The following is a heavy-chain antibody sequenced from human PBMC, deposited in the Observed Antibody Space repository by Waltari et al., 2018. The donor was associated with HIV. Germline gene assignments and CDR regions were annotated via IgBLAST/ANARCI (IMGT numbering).Heavy chain of an antibody. D-gene: IGHD1-1*01. CDR1: GFTFGDYA. Sequence: EVQLVESGGGLVQPGRSLRLSCTASGFTFGDYAMSSFRQAPGKGLGWVGFIRSKAYDGTTEYAAAVKGRFTISRDDYKSIAYLQMNSLKTEDTAVYYCTRAPGTTDWFDPWCQGTLVTVSS. V-gene: IGHV3-49*03. J-gene: IGHJ5*02. CDR3: TRAPGTTDWFDP. CDR2: IRSKAYDGTT.